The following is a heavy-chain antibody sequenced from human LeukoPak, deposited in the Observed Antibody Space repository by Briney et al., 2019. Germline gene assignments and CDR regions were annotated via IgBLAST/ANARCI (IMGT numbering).Heavy chain of an antibody. D-gene: IGHD1-7*01. CDR3: ARGLTGTADY. J-gene: IGHJ4*02. CDR1: GYTFTSYF. CDR2: INPSGGST. Sequence: ASVKVSCKASGYTFTSYFMHWVRQAPGQGLEWMGIINPSGGSTSYAQKFQGRVTVTRDTSTNTVYMELSSLRSEDTAVFYCARGLTGTADYWGRGTLVTVSS. V-gene: IGHV1-46*01.